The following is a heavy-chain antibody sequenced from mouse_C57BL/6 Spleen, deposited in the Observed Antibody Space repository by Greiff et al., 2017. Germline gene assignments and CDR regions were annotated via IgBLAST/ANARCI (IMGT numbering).Heavy chain of an antibody. V-gene: IGHV1-82*01. CDR2: IYPGDGDT. J-gene: IGHJ1*03. CDR3: ARESYEYDRAWYFDV. D-gene: IGHD2-4*01. Sequence: QVQLKESGPELVKPGASVKISCKASGYAFSSSWMNWVQQRPGKGLEWIGRIYPGDGDTNYYGKFKCMATLTADKSSSTAYMQLSSLTSEDSAVYFCARESYEYDRAWYFDVWGTGTTVTVSS. CDR1: GYAFSSSW.